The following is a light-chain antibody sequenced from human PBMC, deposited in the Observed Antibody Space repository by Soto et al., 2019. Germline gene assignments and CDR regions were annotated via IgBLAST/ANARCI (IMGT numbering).Light chain of an antibody. Sequence: ETVLTQSPATLSLSPGERATLSCRASRSISTYLAWYQQKPGQAPRLLIYEALNRATGIPARFSGSGSGTDFTLTISRLEPEDFAVYYCQQYGRPPRATFGQGTRLEIK. CDR1: RSISTY. CDR2: EAL. J-gene: IGKJ5*01. V-gene: IGKV3-11*01. CDR3: QQYGRPPRAT.